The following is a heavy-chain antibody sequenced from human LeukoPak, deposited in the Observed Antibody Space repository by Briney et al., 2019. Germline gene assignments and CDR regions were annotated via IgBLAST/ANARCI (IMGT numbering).Heavy chain of an antibody. CDR3: ARGLGSYDY. Sequence: SETLSFTCTVSGGSISSYYWSWLRQSPGKGLKWIGYIEYSGSTNYNPSLKSRVTISVDTSKNQFSLNVTSVTAADTAVYYCARGLGSYDYWGQGTLVTVSS. J-gene: IGHJ4*02. CDR2: IEYSGST. V-gene: IGHV4-59*08. D-gene: IGHD3-16*01. CDR1: GGSISSYY.